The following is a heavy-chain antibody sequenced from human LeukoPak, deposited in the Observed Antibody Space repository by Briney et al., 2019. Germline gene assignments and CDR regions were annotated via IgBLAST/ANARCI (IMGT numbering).Heavy chain of an antibody. Sequence: PSETLSLTCTVSGGSISSSSYYWGWIRQPPGKGLEWIGSIYYSGSTYYNPSLKSRVTISVDTSKNQFSLKLSSVTAADTAVYYCARDNWGSRYYFDYWGQGTLVTVSS. CDR3: ARDNWGSRYYFDY. V-gene: IGHV4-39*07. CDR1: GGSISSSSYY. J-gene: IGHJ4*02. CDR2: IYYSGST. D-gene: IGHD7-27*01.